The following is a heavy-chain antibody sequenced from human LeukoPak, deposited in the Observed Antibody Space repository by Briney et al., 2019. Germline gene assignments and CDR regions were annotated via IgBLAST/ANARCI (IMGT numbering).Heavy chain of an antibody. CDR2: ISGDGGST. CDR3: AKDMWPNTMVHLWGFDY. J-gene: IGHJ4*02. Sequence: VGSLRLSCAASGFTFDDYAMHWVRQAPGKGLEWVSLISGDGGSTYYADSVKGRFTISRDNSKNSLYLQMNSLRTEDTALYYCAKDMWPNTMVHLWGFDYWGQGTLVTVSS. V-gene: IGHV3-43*02. D-gene: IGHD3-10*01. CDR1: GFTFDDYA.